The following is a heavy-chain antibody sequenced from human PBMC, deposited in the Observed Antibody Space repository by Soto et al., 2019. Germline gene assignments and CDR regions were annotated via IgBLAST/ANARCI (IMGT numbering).Heavy chain of an antibody. CDR1: GFTFSDYY. Sequence: GGSLRLSCAASGFTFSDYYMSWIRQAPGKGLEWVSTINGRGAVTHYADSVQGRFTISRDNSQHTVSLQMTGLRADDTAVYYCAKPTEYNDPPGLVSWAHGTPVTGSS. CDR2: INGRGAVT. D-gene: IGHD3-9*01. V-gene: IGHV3-23*01. J-gene: IGHJ5*01. CDR3: AKPTEYNDPPGLVS.